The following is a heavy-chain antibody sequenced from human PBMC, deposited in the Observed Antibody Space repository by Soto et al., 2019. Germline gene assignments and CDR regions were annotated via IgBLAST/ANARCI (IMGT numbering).Heavy chain of an antibody. Sequence: GGSLRLSCAASGFTFSSYAMSWVRQAPGKGLEWVSAISGSGGSTYYADSVKGRFTISRDNSKNTLYLQMNSLRAEDTAIYYCARSDIVVVPAAQIYYFDYWGQGTLVTVSS. CDR2: ISGSGGST. J-gene: IGHJ4*02. CDR3: ARSDIVVVPAAQIYYFDY. V-gene: IGHV3-23*01. CDR1: GFTFSSYA. D-gene: IGHD2-2*01.